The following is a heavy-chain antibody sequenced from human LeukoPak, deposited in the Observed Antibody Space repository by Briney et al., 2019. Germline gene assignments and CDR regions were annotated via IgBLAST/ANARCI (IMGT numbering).Heavy chain of an antibody. D-gene: IGHD3-10*01. CDR1: GYTFTSYA. CDR3: AGPRGEDYYYYYMDV. Sequence: SVKVSCKASGYTFTSYAISWVRQAPGQGLEWMGRIIPILGIANYAQKFQGRVTITADKSTSTAYMELSSLRSEDTAVYYCAGPRGEDYYYYYMDVWGKGTTVTVSS. CDR2: IIPILGIA. J-gene: IGHJ6*03. V-gene: IGHV1-69*04.